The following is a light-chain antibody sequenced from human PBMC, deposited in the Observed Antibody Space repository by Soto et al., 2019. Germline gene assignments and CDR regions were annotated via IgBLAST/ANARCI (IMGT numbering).Light chain of an antibody. CDR2: DTS. Sequence: EIVLTQSPATLSLSPGERATFSCRASQMVGSYLAWYQQKPGQAPRLLIYDTSNRATGIPARFSGSGSGTDFSLTISSLEPEDFAVYYCQQRSNWPLTFGGGTKVEIK. J-gene: IGKJ4*01. V-gene: IGKV3-11*01. CDR1: QMVGSY. CDR3: QQRSNWPLT.